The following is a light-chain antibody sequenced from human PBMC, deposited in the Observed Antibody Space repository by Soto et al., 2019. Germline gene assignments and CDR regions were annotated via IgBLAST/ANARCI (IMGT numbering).Light chain of an antibody. CDR2: WAS. Sequence: DIVMTPSPDSLAVSLGERATINCKSSPSVLYSSNNKNYLAWYQQKPGQPPKLLIYWASTRESGVPDRFSGSGSGTDFTLTISSLQAEDVAVYYCQHDYSTRFSFGPGTKVDIK. V-gene: IGKV4-1*01. J-gene: IGKJ3*01. CDR1: PSVLYSSNNKNY. CDR3: QHDYSTRFS.